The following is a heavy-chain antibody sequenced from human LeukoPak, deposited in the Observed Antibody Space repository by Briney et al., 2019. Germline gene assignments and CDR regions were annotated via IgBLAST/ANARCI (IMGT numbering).Heavy chain of an antibody. J-gene: IGHJ4*02. CDR2: ISYDGSNK. CDR3: ARSPSAIRGLYYFDY. CDR1: GFTFSSYG. V-gene: IGHV3-30*03. Sequence: GGSLRLSCAASGFTFSSYGMHWVRQAPGKGLEWVAVISYDGSNKYYADSVKGRFTISRDNSKNTLYLQMNSLRAEDTAVYYCARSPSAIRGLYYFDYWGQGTLVTVSS. D-gene: IGHD3-10*01.